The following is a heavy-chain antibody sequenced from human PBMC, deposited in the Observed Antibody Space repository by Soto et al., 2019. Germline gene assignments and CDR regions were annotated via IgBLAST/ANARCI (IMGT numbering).Heavy chain of an antibody. J-gene: IGHJ6*02. CDR3: AREGRDYYYYGMDV. CDR2: IIPIFGTA. Sequence: QVQLVQSGAEVKKPGSSVKVSCKASGGTFSSYAISWVRQAPGQGLEWMGGIIPIFGTAHYAQKFQGRVTITAEDSTSTDYMELSRLRSEDTAVYYCAREGRDYYYYGMDVWGQGTTVAVSS. CDR1: GGTFSSYA. V-gene: IGHV1-69*12.